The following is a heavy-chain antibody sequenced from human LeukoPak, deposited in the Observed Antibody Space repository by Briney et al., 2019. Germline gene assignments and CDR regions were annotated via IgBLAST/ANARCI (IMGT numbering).Heavy chain of an antibody. CDR1: RGSIRTYY. CDR2: IYDSGTT. CDR3: ARAEQDGWFGAPRPSHYFDY. D-gene: IGHD3-10*01. V-gene: IGHV4-59*01. J-gene: IGHJ4*02. Sequence: PSETLSLTCTVSRGSIRTYYWSWIRQSPGKGLEWIGYIYDSGTTKYNPSLKSRVTISVDTSKNQFSLKLSSVTAADTAVYYCARAEQDGWFGAPRPSHYFDYWGQGTLVTVSS.